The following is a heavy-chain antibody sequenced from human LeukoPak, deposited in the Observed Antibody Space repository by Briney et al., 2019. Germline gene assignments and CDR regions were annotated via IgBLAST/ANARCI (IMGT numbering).Heavy chain of an antibody. J-gene: IGHJ3*02. CDR2: ISSSSSYI. D-gene: IGHD3-9*01. V-gene: IGHV3-21*01. CDR1: GFTFSSYS. CDR3: ARDKERVLRYFDWFNAFDI. Sequence: GGSLRLSCAASGFTFSSYSMNWVRQAPGKGLEWVSSISSSSSYIYYADSVKGRFTISRDNAKNSLYLQMNSLRAEDTAVYYCARDKERVLRYFDWFNAFDIWGQGTMVTVSS.